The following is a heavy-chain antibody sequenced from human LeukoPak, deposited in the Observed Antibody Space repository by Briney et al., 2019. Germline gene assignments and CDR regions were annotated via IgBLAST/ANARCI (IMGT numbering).Heavy chain of an antibody. CDR1: GGSFSGYY. D-gene: IGHD2-15*01. CDR2: INHSGST. J-gene: IGHJ5*02. Sequence: ASETLSLTCAVYGGSFSGYYWSWIRQPPGKGLEWIGEINHSGSTNYNPSLKSRVTISVDTSKKQFSLKLSSVTAADTAVYYCARHWSHSVAQFGRSYWFDPWGQGTLVTVSS. CDR3: ARHWSHSVAQFGRSYWFDP. V-gene: IGHV4-34*01.